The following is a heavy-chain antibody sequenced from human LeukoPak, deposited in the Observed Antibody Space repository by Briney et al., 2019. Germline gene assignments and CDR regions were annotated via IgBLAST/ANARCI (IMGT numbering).Heavy chain of an antibody. D-gene: IGHD4-17*01. Sequence: PSETLSLTCTVSGGSISSFYWSWFRQPPGKGLEWIGYIYYSGGTNYNPSPKSRVTISVDTSKNQFSLKLSSVTAADTAVYYCARLATVTSFDYWGQGTLVTVSS. J-gene: IGHJ4*02. CDR1: GGSISSFY. CDR3: ARLATVTSFDY. CDR2: IYYSGGT. V-gene: IGHV4-59*08.